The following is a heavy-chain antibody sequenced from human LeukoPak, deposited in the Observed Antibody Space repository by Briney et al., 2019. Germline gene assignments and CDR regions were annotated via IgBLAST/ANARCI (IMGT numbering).Heavy chain of an antibody. J-gene: IGHJ4*02. CDR3: TRMTAGHDY. V-gene: IGHV4-34*01. Sequence: SETLSLTCAVSDVSFDDYYWSWVRQTPGKGLEWIGEINHSGYTNDSPSLKSRVTLSIDTSRKQFSLNLRSVTVADTGIYYCTRMTAGHDYWGQGTLVTVSS. CDR1: DVSFDDYY. D-gene: IGHD2-21*02. CDR2: INHSGYT.